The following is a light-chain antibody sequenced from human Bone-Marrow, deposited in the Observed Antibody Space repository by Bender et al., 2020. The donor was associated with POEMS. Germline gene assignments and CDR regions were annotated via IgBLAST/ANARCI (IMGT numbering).Light chain of an antibody. V-gene: IGLV2-23*02. J-gene: IGLJ1*01. CDR1: SNDIGSFDH. Sequence: QSVLTQPPSVSAAPGQKVTISCTGTSNDIGSFDHVSWYQQHPGKVPNLIIYEVSQRPSGVSHRFSGSKFGNTASLTVSGLQPEDEAEYYCCSYAGTNNYYVFGTGTKVAVL. CDR3: CSYAGTNNYYV. CDR2: EVS.